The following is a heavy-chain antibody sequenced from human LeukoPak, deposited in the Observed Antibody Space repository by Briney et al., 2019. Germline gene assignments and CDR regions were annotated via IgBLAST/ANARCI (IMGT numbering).Heavy chain of an antibody. D-gene: IGHD5-18*01. J-gene: IGHJ4*02. CDR2: IIPIFGTA. V-gene: IGHV1-69*13. Sequence: SVKVSCKASGGTFNSYAISWVRQAPGQGLERMGGIIPIFGTANYAQKFQGRVTITADESASTAYMELSSLRSEDTAVYYCARFHSYGVYWGQGTLVTVSS. CDR3: ARFHSYGVY. CDR1: GGTFNSYA.